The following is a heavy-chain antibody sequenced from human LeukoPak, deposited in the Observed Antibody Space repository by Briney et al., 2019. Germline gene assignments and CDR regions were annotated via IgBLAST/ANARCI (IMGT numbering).Heavy chain of an antibody. CDR2: IYYSGST. D-gene: IGHD5-12*01. CDR1: GGSISSYY. V-gene: IGHV4-59*01. CDR3: ARSGLDSRYYFGMDV. J-gene: IGHJ6*02. Sequence: PSETLSLTCTVSGGSISSYYWSWIRQPPGGGLEWIGYIYYSGSTNYNPSLKRQVTISLDTSKSQFSLKLRSVTAADTAVYYCARSGLDSRYYFGMDVWGQGTTVTVSS.